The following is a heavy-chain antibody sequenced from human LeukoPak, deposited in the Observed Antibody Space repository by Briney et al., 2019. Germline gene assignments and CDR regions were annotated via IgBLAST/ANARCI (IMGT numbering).Heavy chain of an antibody. CDR3: ARGQTLTF. CDR2: VGWNSGTI. Sequence: GGSLRLSCAASGFIFDDYAMHWVRQAPGKGLEWVSGVGWNSGTIDYADSVKGRFTISRDNAKNALYLQMNSLRAEDTGVYFCARGQTLTFWGQGTLVTASS. V-gene: IGHV3-9*01. CDR1: GFIFDDYA. J-gene: IGHJ4*02.